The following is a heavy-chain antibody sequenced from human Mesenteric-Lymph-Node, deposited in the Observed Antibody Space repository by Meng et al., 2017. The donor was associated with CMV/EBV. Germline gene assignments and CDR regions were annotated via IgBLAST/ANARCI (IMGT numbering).Heavy chain of an antibody. V-gene: IGHV3-11*01. CDR3: ARGDKTYYDILTGYYPWYYYGMDV. CDR1: GFTFSDYY. D-gene: IGHD3-9*01. J-gene: IGHJ6*02. CDR2: ISSSGSTI. Sequence: GESLKISCAASGFTFSDYYMSWIRQAPGKGLEWVSHISSSGSTIYYADSVKGRFTISRDNAKNSLYLQMNSLRAEDTAVYYCARGDKTYYDILTGYYPWYYYGMDVWGQGTTVTVSS.